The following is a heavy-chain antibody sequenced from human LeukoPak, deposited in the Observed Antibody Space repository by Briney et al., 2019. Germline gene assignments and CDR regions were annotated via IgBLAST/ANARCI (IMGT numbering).Heavy chain of an antibody. Sequence: MAGESLKISCKGSGYSFTSHWIGWVRQLPGKGLEWMGIIYPGDSDTRYSPSCQGQVTISADKSISTAYLQWSSLKASDTAMYYCASPGVKHTMIGAFDIWGQGTMVTVSS. CDR3: ASPGVKHTMIGAFDI. CDR1: GYSFTSHW. D-gene: IGHD3-22*01. V-gene: IGHV5-51*01. CDR2: IYPGDSDT. J-gene: IGHJ3*02.